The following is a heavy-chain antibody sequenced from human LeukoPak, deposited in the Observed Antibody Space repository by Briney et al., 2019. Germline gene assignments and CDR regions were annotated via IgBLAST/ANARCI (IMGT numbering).Heavy chain of an antibody. CDR3: ARDRDYDFWSGYYPQIDY. J-gene: IGHJ4*02. D-gene: IGHD3-3*01. Sequence: GASVKVSCKASGYTFASYGLSWVRQAPGQGLEWMGWISAYNGSTNYAQKLQGRVTMTTDTSTSTAHMELRRLRSDDTAVYYCARDRDYDFWSGYYPQIDYWGQGTLVTVSS. V-gene: IGHV1-18*01. CDR1: GYTFASYG. CDR2: ISAYNGST.